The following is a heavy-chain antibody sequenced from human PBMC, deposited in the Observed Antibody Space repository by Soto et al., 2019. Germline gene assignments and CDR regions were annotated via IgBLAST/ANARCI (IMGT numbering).Heavy chain of an antibody. J-gene: IGHJ6*02. Sequence: SVKVSCKASGGTFSSYAISWVRQAPGQGLEWMGGIIPIFGTANYAQKFQGRVTITADESTSTAYMELSSLRSEDTAVYYCARGRYSGYDKLLGFYYYYGMDVWGQGTTVTVSS. CDR1: GGTFSSYA. D-gene: IGHD5-12*01. CDR3: ARGRYSGYDKLLGFYYYYGMDV. CDR2: IIPIFGTA. V-gene: IGHV1-69*13.